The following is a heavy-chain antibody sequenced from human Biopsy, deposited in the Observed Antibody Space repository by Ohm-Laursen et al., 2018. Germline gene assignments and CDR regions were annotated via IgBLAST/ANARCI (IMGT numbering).Heavy chain of an antibody. CDR2: ISPYNGNT. CDR3: SRDKKGVPIAVAGRPDY. V-gene: IGHV1-18*01. D-gene: IGHD6-19*01. CDR1: GYSFISNG. Sequence: GASVKVSCKASGYSFISNGISWVRQAPGQGLEWMGWISPYNGNTYSAQNFQGRITTTTDTSTSRAYMELRSLRSDDTAVYYCSRDKKGVPIAVAGRPDYWGQGTLVTVSS. J-gene: IGHJ4*02.